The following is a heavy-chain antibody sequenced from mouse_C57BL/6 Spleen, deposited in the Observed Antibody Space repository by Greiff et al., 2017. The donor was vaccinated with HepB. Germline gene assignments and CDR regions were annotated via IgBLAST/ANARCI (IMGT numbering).Heavy chain of an antibody. J-gene: IGHJ4*01. CDR1: GYTFTDYN. V-gene: IGHV1-18*01. CDR3: AIGIYYYGSSYVYAMDY. CDR2: INPNNGGT. Sequence: VQLQQSGPELVKPGASVKIPCKASGYTFTDYNMDWVKQSHGKSLEWIGDINPNNGGTIYNQKFKGKATLTVDKSSSTAYMELRSLTSEDTAVYYCAIGIYYYGSSYVYAMDYWGQGTSVTVSS. D-gene: IGHD1-1*01.